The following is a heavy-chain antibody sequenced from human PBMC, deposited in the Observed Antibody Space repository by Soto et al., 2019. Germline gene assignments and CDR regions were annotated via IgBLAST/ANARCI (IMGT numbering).Heavy chain of an antibody. J-gene: IGHJ4*02. D-gene: IGHD1-26*01. CDR3: ARGGAARPDY. CDR2: ISGFSATI. CDR1: GFKFTSYG. Sequence: DVHLVHSGGGFVLPGGSLRLSCGASGFKFTSYGMNWVRQSPGKGFEWLAYISGFSATIKYADSVRGRVIVSRDNDINSLYLQLTDLRDDDTAVYYCARGGAARPDYWGQGTLVVVSS. V-gene: IGHV3-48*02.